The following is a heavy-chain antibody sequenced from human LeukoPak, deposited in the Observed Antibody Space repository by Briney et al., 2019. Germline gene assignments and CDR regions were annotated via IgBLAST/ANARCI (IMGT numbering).Heavy chain of an antibody. J-gene: IGHJ4*02. CDR1: GFTFSSYA. V-gene: IGHV3-23*01. Sequence: GGSLRLSCAASGFTFSSYAMSWVRQAPGKGLEWVSAISGSGGSTYYADSVKGRFTISRDNSKNTLYLQMNSLRAEDTAVYYCAKDPNFWSGYLAGYFDYWGQGTLVTVSS. D-gene: IGHD3-3*01. CDR2: ISGSGGST. CDR3: AKDPNFWSGYLAGYFDY.